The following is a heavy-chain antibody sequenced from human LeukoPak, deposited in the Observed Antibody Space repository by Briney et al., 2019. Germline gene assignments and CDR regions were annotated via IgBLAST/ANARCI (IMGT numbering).Heavy chain of an antibody. J-gene: IGHJ4*02. Sequence: SETLSLTCAVYGGSFSGYYWSWIRQPPGKGLEWIGSIYHSGSTYYNPSLKSRVTISVDTSKNQFSLKLSSVTAADTAVYYCTSVSLGELSSIDYWGQGTLVTVSS. D-gene: IGHD3-16*02. CDR2: IYHSGST. V-gene: IGHV4-34*01. CDR1: GGSFSGYY. CDR3: TSVSLGELSSIDY.